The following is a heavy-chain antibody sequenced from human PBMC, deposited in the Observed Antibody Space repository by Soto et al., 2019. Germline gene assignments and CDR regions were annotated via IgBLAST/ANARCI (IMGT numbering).Heavy chain of an antibody. CDR1: GDSVSNYF. Sequence: SETLSLTCTVFGDSVSNYFWSWILQPPGKGLEWIGFIHYSGTTFYNPSLKSRVTLSVDTSKNQFALKLSSVTAADTAVYYCARHNYGSGSTYFDYWGQGTLVTVSS. J-gene: IGHJ4*02. CDR2: IHYSGTT. CDR3: ARHNYGSGSTYFDY. D-gene: IGHD3-10*01. V-gene: IGHV4-59*08.